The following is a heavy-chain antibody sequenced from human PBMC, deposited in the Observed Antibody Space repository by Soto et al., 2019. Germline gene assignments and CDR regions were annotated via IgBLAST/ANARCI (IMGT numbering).Heavy chain of an antibody. CDR1: GGSISSGDYY. CDR2: IYYSGST. J-gene: IGHJ4*02. D-gene: IGHD2-15*01. Sequence: SETLSLTCTVSGGSISSGDYYWSWIRQPPGKGLEWIGYIYYSGSTYYNPSLKSRVTISVDTSKNQFSLKLSSVTAADTAVYYCARNYCPRECYFDYWGQGTLVTVSS. V-gene: IGHV4-30-4*01. CDR3: ARNYCPRECYFDY.